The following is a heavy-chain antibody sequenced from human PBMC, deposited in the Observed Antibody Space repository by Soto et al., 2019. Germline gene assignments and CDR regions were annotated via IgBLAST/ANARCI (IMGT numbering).Heavy chain of an antibody. CDR2: ISYDGSNK. V-gene: IGHV3-30*18. J-gene: IGHJ6*02. D-gene: IGHD6-13*01. CDR1: GFTFSSYG. CDR3: AKVRGYSSSWYAKPHGMDV. Sequence: QVQLVESGGGVVQPGRSLRLSCAASGFTFSSYGMHWVRQAPGKGLEWVAVISYDGSNKYYADSVKGRFTISRDNSKNTLYLQMNSLRAEDTAVYYCAKVRGYSSSWYAKPHGMDVWGQGTTVTVSS.